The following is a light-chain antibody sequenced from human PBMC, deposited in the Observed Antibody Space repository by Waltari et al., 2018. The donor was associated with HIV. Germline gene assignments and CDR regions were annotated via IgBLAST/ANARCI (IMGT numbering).Light chain of an antibody. V-gene: IGLV1-44*01. CDR3: ATWDDSLNGWV. CDR2: TNN. Sequence: QSVLTQPPSASGTPGQRVTIPCSGSSSTIPTNPVNWYQQLPGTAPKLLIYTNNQRPSGVPARFSGSKSGTSASLAISGLQSDDDADYYCATWDDSLNGWVFGGGTRLTVL. CDR1: SSTIPTNP. J-gene: IGLJ3*02.